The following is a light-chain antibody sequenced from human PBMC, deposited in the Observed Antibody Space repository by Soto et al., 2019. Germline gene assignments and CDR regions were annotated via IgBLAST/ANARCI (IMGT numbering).Light chain of an antibody. J-gene: IGKJ5*01. CDR1: QSVNSY. Sequence: IVMNQSPATLSVPPGERAPLSCSASQSVNSYVAWYQQIPVQAPRPLVYGASNRATRFPARFSGSGSGTGFSLTINYLEPKECAVYYCQQRSKWPLTFAQGTRLEI. CDR3: QQRSKWPLT. V-gene: IGKV3-11*01. CDR2: GAS.